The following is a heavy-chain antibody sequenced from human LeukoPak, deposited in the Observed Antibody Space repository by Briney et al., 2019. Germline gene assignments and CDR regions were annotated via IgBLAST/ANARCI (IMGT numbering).Heavy chain of an antibody. Sequence: GGSLRLSCTASGFSFRFYAMSWVRQAPGKGLEWVSLISGSGVTTYYADSVKGRFTISRNNSENTIYLQMDSLRAEDTAIYYCTKKLHSNKFPAADDSWGQGTLVTVSS. V-gene: IGHV3-23*01. D-gene: IGHD2-15*01. CDR2: ISGSGVTT. CDR3: TKKLHSNKFPAADDS. CDR1: GFSFRFYA. J-gene: IGHJ4*02.